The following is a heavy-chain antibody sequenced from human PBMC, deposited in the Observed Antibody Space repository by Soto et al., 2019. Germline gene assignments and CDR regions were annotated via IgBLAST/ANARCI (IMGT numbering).Heavy chain of an antibody. CDR3: TTHYDFWSGYYYYYYMDV. CDR1: GFTFSNAW. CDR2: IKSKTDGGTT. Sequence: GGSLRLSCAASGFTFSNAWMSWVRQAPGKGLEWVGRIKSKTDGGTTDYAAPVKGRFTISRDDSKNTLYLQMNSLKTEDTAVYYCTTHYDFWSGYYYYYYMDVWAKGTTVTVSS. J-gene: IGHJ6*03. D-gene: IGHD3-3*01. V-gene: IGHV3-15*01.